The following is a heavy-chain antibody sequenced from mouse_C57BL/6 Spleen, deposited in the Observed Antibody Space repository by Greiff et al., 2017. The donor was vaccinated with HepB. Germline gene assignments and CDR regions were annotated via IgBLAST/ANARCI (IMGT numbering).Heavy chain of an antibody. CDR1: GYTFTDYN. CDR3: ARLNDYDDYYAMDY. V-gene: IGHV1-22*01. D-gene: IGHD2-4*01. CDR2: INPNNGGT. Sequence: EVQLQQSGPELVKPGASVKMSCKASGYTFTDYNMHWVKQSHGKSLEWIGYINPNNGGTSYNQKFKGKATLTVNKSSSTAYMELRSLTSEDSAVYYCARLNDYDDYYAMDYWGQGTSVTVSS. J-gene: IGHJ4*01.